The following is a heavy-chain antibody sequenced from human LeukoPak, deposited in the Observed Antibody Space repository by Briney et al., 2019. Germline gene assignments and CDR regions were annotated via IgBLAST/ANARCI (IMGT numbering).Heavy chain of an antibody. D-gene: IGHD6-19*01. CDR2: VYPDDSDT. CDR3: ATSYPYTSAWFLSH. Sequence: RGESLKISCKGSGYSFTSYWIGWVRQMPGKGLEWMGIVYPDDSDTRYSPSFQGQVAILVDKSIGTAYLQWSSLEASDTAMYYCATSYPYTSAWFLSHWGQGSLVTVSS. CDR1: GYSFTSYW. V-gene: IGHV5-51*01. J-gene: IGHJ4*02.